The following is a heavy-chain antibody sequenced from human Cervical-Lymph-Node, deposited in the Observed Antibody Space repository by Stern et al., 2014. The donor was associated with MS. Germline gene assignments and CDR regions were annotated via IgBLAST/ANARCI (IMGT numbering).Heavy chain of an antibody. V-gene: IGHV4-4*02. CDR3: ARVSLSGYDWFDP. J-gene: IGHJ5*02. Sequence: QVQLQESGPGLVKPSGTLSLNCGVSGDSISSENWWSWVRQPPGKGLEWIGEIHHSGRTNYNPSLESRLTMSIDKSKNQFSLNLTFVTAADTAVYFCARVSLSGYDWFDPWGQGTLVTVSS. CDR1: GDSISSENW. CDR2: IHHSGRT. D-gene: IGHD5-12*01.